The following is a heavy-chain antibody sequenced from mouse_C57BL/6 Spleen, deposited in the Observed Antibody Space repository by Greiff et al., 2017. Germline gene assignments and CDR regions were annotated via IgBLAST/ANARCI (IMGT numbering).Heavy chain of an antibody. J-gene: IGHJ2*01. CDR3: ARDPSSYYFDY. CDR1: GYTFTDYY. V-gene: IGHV1-26*01. Sequence: VQLQQSGPELVKPGASVKISCKASGYTFTDYYMNWVKQSHGKSLEWIGDINPNNGGTSYNQKFKGKATLTVDKSPSTAYMALRSLTSEDSAVYYCARDPSSYYFDYWGQGTTLTVSS. CDR2: INPNNGGT.